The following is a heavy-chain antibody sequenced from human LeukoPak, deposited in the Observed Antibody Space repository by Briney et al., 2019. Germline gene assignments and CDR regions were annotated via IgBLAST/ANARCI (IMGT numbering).Heavy chain of an antibody. D-gene: IGHD2/OR15-2a*01. CDR3: ARENRITSDGDRLNVDQ. J-gene: IGHJ4*02. V-gene: IGHV3-53*01. CDR1: GFTVNSNY. CDR2: TYSGSTT. Sequence: GGSLRLSGAASGFTVNSNYINWVRPGPGQGLEGVSVTYSGSTTYYADSVKGRLIISRDNSKNTLYLQMNSLRAEDTAVYYGARENRITSDGDRLNVDQWGQGTLVTASS.